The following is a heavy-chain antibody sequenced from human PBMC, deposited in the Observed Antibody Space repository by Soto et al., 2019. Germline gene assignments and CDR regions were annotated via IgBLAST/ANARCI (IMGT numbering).Heavy chain of an antibody. CDR2: ISGSGGST. CDR3: AKSADCSSTRRCPFDI. Sequence: GGSLRLSCAASGFTFSSYAMSWVRQAPGKGLEWVSAISGSGGSTYYADSVKGRFIISRDNSKNTLYLQMNSLRAEDTAVYYCAKSADCSSTRRCPFDIWGQGTMVTVSS. D-gene: IGHD2-2*01. CDR1: GFTFSSYA. J-gene: IGHJ3*02. V-gene: IGHV3-23*01.